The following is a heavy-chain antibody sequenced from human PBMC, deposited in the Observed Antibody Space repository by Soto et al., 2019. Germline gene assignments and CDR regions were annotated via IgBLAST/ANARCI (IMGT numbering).Heavy chain of an antibody. J-gene: IGHJ5*02. CDR3: ATHNDPGGIWFDP. CDR2: INVGNGNT. CDR1: GYTFTSYA. Sequence: ASVKVSCKASGYTFTSYAMHWVRQAPGQRLGWMGWINVGNGNTKYSQKFQGRVTITRDTSASTAYMELSSLRSEDTAVYYCATHNDPGGIWFDPWGQGTLVTVSS. V-gene: IGHV1-3*01. D-gene: IGHD6-13*01.